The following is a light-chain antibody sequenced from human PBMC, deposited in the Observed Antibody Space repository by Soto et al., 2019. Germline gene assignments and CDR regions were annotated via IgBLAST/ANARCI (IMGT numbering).Light chain of an antibody. CDR3: HQRSNWPPYT. CDR2: DAS. J-gene: IGKJ2*01. Sequence: EIVLTQSPATLSLSPGEGATLSCRASQSVSSYLAWYQQKPGQAPRLLIYDASNRATGIPSRFSGSGSGTDFTLTISSREPEDFAVYYCHQRSNWPPYTFGQGTKLEIK. CDR1: QSVSSY. V-gene: IGKV3-11*01.